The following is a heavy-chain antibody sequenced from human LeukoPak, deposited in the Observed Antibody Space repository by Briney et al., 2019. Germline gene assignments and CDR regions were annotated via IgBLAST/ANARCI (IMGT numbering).Heavy chain of an antibody. CDR3: ARFATSLDY. D-gene: IGHD2-2*01. V-gene: IGHV1-18*01. Sequence: GASVKVSCEASGYTFTNYGISWVRQAPGQGLEWLGWISAFNGNTNYAQKLQGKFTMTTDTSTSTAYMELRSLRSDDTAVYYCARFATSLDYWGQGTLVTVSS. CDR1: GYTFTNYG. CDR2: ISAFNGNT. J-gene: IGHJ4*02.